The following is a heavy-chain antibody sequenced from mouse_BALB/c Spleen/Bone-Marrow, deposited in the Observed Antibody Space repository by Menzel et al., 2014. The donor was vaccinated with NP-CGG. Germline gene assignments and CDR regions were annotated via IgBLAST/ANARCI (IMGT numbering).Heavy chain of an antibody. CDR1: GFTFSSYG. CDR2: ISSGGSHT. V-gene: IGHV5-6*01. J-gene: IGHJ1*01. Sequence: EVQRVESGGDLVKPGGSLKLSCAASGFTFSSYGMSWVRQTPDKSLEWVATISSGGSHTYYPDSVKGRFTISRDNAKNTLYLQMSSLKSEDTAIYYCARRGFDNSYWYFGVWGAGTTVTVSS. CDR3: ARRGFDNSYWYFGV.